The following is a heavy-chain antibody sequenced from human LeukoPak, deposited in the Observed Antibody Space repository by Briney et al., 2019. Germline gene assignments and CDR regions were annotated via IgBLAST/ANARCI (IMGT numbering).Heavy chain of an antibody. CDR1: GGTFSSYA. Sequence: SVKVSCKASGGTFSSYAISWVRQAPGQGLEWMGEIIPIFGTANYAQKFQGRVTITADESTSTAYMELSSLRSEDTAVYYCARTPSYYDFWSGYDWFDPWGQGTLVTVSS. CDR3: ARTPSYYDFWSGYDWFDP. V-gene: IGHV1-69*13. D-gene: IGHD3-3*01. J-gene: IGHJ5*02. CDR2: IIPIFGTA.